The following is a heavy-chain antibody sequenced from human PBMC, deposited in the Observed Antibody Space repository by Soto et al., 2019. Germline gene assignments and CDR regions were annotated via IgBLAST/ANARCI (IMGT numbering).Heavy chain of an antibody. CDR2: ISSSGSTI. D-gene: IGHD6-19*01. CDR3: ARKGIAVAGIAFDI. CDR1: GFTFSSYE. V-gene: IGHV3-48*03. J-gene: IGHJ3*02. Sequence: WGSLRLSCAASGFTFSSYEMNWVRQAPGKGLEWVSYISSSGSTIYYADSVKGRFTISRDNAKNSLYLQMNSLRAEGTAVYYCARKGIAVAGIAFDIWRQGTMVTVSS.